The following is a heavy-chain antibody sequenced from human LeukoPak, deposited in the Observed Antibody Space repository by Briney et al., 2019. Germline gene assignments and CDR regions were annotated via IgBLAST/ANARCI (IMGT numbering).Heavy chain of an antibody. CDR2: IYHSGST. J-gene: IGHJ6*04. CDR3: ARRWNGDYYYYGMDV. V-gene: IGHV4-4*02. D-gene: IGHD1-1*01. Sequence: PSETLSLTCAVSGGSISSSNWWSWVRQPPGKGLEWIGEIYHSGSTNYNPSLKSLVTISVDKSKNQFSLKLSSVTAADTAVYYCARRWNGDYYYYGMDVWGKGTTVTVSS. CDR1: GGSISSSNW.